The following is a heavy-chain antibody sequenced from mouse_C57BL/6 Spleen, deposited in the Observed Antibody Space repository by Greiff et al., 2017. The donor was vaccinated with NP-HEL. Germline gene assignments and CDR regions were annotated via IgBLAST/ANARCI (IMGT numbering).Heavy chain of an antibody. Sequence: EVQVVESGGGLVKPGGSLKLSCAASGFTFSDYGMHWVRQAPEKGLEWVAYISSGSSTIYYADTVKGRFTISRDNAKNTLFLQMTSLRSEDTAMYYCANIYDGYDYAMDYWGQGTSVTVSS. V-gene: IGHV5-17*01. CDR2: ISSGSSTI. D-gene: IGHD2-3*01. CDR3: ANIYDGYDYAMDY. J-gene: IGHJ4*01. CDR1: GFTFSDYG.